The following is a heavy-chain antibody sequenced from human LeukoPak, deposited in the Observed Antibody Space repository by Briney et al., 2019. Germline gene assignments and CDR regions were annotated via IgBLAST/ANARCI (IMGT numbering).Heavy chain of an antibody. CDR3: AKDRGLLWFGELFTQGGIFDY. CDR2: ISYDGSNK. J-gene: IGHJ4*02. Sequence: GGSLRLSCAGSGFTLSNSWMGWVRQAPGKGLEWVAVISYDGSNKYYADSVKGRFTISRDNSKNTLYLQMNSLRAEDTAVYYCAKDRGLLWFGELFTQGGIFDYWGQGTLVTVSP. D-gene: IGHD3-10*01. V-gene: IGHV3-30*18. CDR1: GFTLSNSW.